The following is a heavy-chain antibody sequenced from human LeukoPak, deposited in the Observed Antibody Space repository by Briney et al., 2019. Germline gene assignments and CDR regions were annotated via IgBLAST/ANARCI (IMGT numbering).Heavy chain of an antibody. CDR1: GFTFSTYW. Sequence: GGSLRLSCAASGFTFSTYWMNWYRQAPGKGLEWVGNINQDASEINYVDSVRGRFTISRDNAKTSLHLQMNSLRAEDTAVYYCATDRDNSDGQTRFDSWGQGTLVTVSS. V-gene: IGHV3-7*01. CDR2: INQDASEI. CDR3: ATDRDNSDGQTRFDS. D-gene: IGHD1-26*01. J-gene: IGHJ4*02.